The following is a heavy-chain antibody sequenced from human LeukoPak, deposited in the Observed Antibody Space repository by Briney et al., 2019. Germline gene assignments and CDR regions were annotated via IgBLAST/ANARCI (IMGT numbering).Heavy chain of an antibody. Sequence: SETLSLTCTVSGGSISSRSYYWGWIRQPPGKGLEWIGSIYYSGSTYYNSSLKSRVTMSVDMSKNQFSLILTSVTAADTAVYYCARHLGSSGSYPFDYWGQGTLVTVSS. CDR3: ARHLGSSGSYPFDY. CDR2: IYYSGST. CDR1: GGSISSRSYY. J-gene: IGHJ4*02. D-gene: IGHD3-10*01. V-gene: IGHV4-39*01.